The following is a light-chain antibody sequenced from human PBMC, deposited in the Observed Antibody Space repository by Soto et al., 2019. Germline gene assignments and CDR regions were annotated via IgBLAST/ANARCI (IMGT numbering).Light chain of an antibody. V-gene: IGLV2-8*01. CDR2: EVV. CDR3: KSYAGSNTYV. J-gene: IGLJ1*01. CDR1: KHDVGFYDF. Sequence: QSVLTQPPSASGSPGQSVTISCTGTKHDVGFYDFVSWYQHHPGKAPRLIIYEVVQRPSGVPDRFSGSKSGNTASLTVSGLQAADEADYFCKSYAGSNTYVFGSGTKLTVL.